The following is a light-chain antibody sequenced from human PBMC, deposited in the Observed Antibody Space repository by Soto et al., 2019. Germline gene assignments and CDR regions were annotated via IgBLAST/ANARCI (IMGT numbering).Light chain of an antibody. J-gene: IGKJ1*01. V-gene: IGKV3-20*01. Sequence: EIVLTQSPGTLSLSPGERATLSCRASQSITNNYLAWYQQKPGQAPRLLIYLASNRAAGIPDRFSGSGSGADFTLTINRLEPEDFAVYHCQQYVSSPWTFGQGTKVDIK. CDR2: LAS. CDR3: QQYVSSPWT. CDR1: QSITNNY.